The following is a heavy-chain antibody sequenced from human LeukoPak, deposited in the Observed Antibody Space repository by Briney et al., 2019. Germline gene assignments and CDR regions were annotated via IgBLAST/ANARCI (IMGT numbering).Heavy chain of an antibody. CDR3: ANDYGGNSDASFDY. CDR2: ISGSGGST. CDR1: GFTFSSYA. D-gene: IGHD4-23*01. V-gene: IGHV3-23*01. Sequence: GGSLRLSCAASGFTFSSYAMSWVRQAPGKGLEWASAISGSGGSTYYADSVKGRFTISRDNSKNTLYLQMNSLRAEDTAVYYCANDYGGNSDASFDYWGQGTLVTVSS. J-gene: IGHJ4*02.